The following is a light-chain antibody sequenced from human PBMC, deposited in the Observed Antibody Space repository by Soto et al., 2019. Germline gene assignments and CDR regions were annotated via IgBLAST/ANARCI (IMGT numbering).Light chain of an antibody. CDR1: QGISNY. CDR2: AAS. Sequence: DIQLTQSQSSLSASVEDRVTITCRASQGISNYLAWYQQKPGKVTKLLIYAASTLQSGVPSRFSGSGSGTDFTLTISSLQPEDVATYYCQKYNSPPLTFGRGTKVDIK. V-gene: IGKV1-27*01. CDR3: QKYNSPPLT. J-gene: IGKJ4*01.